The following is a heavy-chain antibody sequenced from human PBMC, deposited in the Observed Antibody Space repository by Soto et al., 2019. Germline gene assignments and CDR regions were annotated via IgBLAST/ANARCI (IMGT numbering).Heavy chain of an antibody. CDR2: TNQDGSEK. Sequence: EDQLVESGGGLVHPGGSLRLTCAVSGFSFRSDWMNWVRQAPGKGLEWVAHTNQDGSEKYYLDSVKGRFTIFRDNAKNSLYLQMNSPRVEDTAVYYCSGGVGDAIWGQGTLVTVSS. CDR1: GFSFRSDW. D-gene: IGHD1-26*01. J-gene: IGHJ4*02. V-gene: IGHV3-7*04. CDR3: SGGVGDAI.